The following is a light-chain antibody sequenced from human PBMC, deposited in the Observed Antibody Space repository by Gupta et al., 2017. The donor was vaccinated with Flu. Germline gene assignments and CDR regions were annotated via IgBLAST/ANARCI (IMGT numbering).Light chain of an antibody. CDR3: CSYAGRYTWV. Sequence: SVTISCTGTTTDIGYYAFVSWYQQPPGKAPKLILSDVSQRPSGVPDRYSGSKSGNTASLTISGLQAEDEADYHCCSYAGRYTWVFGGGTKLTVL. CDR1: TTDIGYYAF. V-gene: IGLV2-11*03. J-gene: IGLJ3*02. CDR2: DVS.